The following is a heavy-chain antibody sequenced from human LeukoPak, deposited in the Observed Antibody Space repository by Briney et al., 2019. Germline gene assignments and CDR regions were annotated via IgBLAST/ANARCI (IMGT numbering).Heavy chain of an antibody. CDR3: ARDRGNYPYYFDY. Sequence: SETLSLTCTVSGGSISTNYWNWIRQSAGKGLDWIGRIYPSGSTNYNPSLKSRVTISLDKTKNQFSLRFNSVTVADTAVYYCARDRGNYPYYFDYWGQGTLVTVSS. V-gene: IGHV4-4*07. CDR1: GGSISTNY. D-gene: IGHD1-7*01. J-gene: IGHJ4*02. CDR2: IYPSGST.